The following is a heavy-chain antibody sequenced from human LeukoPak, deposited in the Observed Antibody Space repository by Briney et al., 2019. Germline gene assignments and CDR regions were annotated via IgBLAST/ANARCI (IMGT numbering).Heavy chain of an antibody. J-gene: IGHJ4*02. Sequence: SETLSLTSTVSVDSISSSSYYSGWIRQPPGNWLEWIGSIPYSGSTYYNPSLKSRVTISVDTSKNQFSLELSSVTAADTAVYYCARCKDYYVSGSYYKTFDYWGQGTLVTVSS. CDR1: VDSISSSSYY. CDR3: ARCKDYYVSGSYYKTFDY. V-gene: IGHV4-39*07. D-gene: IGHD3-10*01. CDR2: IPYSGST.